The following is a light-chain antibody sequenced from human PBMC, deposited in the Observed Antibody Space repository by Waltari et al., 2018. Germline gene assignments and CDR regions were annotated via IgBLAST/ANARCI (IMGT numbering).Light chain of an antibody. J-gene: IGKJ1*01. CDR2: WAS. Sequence: DIVMTQSPDSLAVSLGERAPINCKSSHSVLYSSKNKNYLAWYQQKPGQPPKLLIYWASTRESGVPDRFSGSGSGTDFTLTVSRLQAEDVAVYYCLQYYSTPRTFGQGTKVEIK. CDR1: HSVLYSSKNKNY. V-gene: IGKV4-1*01. CDR3: LQYYSTPRT.